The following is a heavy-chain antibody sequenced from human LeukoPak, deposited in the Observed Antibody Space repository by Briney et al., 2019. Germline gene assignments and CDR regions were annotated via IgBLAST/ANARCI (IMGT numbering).Heavy chain of an antibody. Sequence: PSETLSLTCAVSGGSISSSNWWSWVRQPPGKGLEWIGEIYHSGSTNYNPSLKSRVTISVDTSKNQFSLKLSSVTAADTAVYYCASTGPAAQGAFDIWGQGTMVTVSS. CDR3: ASTGPAAQGAFDI. CDR2: IYHSGST. J-gene: IGHJ3*02. CDR1: GGSISSSNW. V-gene: IGHV4-4*02. D-gene: IGHD4-11*01.